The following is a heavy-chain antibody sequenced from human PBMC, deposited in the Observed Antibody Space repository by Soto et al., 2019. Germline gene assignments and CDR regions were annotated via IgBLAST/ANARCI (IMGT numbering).Heavy chain of an antibody. Sequence: PSETLSLTCAGYGGSFSGYYWSWIRQPPGKGLEWIGEINHSGSTNYNPSLKSRVTISVDTSKNQFSLKLSSVTAADTAVYYCARGSVWWLLYFDYWGQGTLVTVSS. CDR1: GGSFSGYY. CDR3: ARGSVWWLLYFDY. J-gene: IGHJ4*02. D-gene: IGHD5-12*01. CDR2: INHSGST. V-gene: IGHV4-34*01.